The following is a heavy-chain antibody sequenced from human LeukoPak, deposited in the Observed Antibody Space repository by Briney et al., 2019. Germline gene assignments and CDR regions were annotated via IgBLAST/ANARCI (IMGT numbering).Heavy chain of an antibody. D-gene: IGHD6-6*01. CDR2: ISAYNGNT. CDR1: GYTFTSYA. Sequence: PRASVKVSCKASGYTFTSYAMNWVRQAPGQGLEWMGWISAYNGNTNYAQKLQGRVTMTTDTSTSTAYMELRSLRSDDTAVYYCARDLSSRYYYYYYMDVWGKGTTVTVSS. V-gene: IGHV1-18*01. CDR3: ARDLSSRYYYYYYMDV. J-gene: IGHJ6*03.